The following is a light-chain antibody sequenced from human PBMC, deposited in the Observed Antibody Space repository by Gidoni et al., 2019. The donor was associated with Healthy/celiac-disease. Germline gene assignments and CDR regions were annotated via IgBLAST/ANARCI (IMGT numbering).Light chain of an antibody. CDR2: RAS. Sequence: EIVMTQSPATLSVSPGESATLACRASQSVSSTLAWYQQKPGQAPRLLIYRASTRATGIPARFSGSGSGTEFTLTISSLQSEDFAVYYCQQYNNWWTFGQGTKVEIK. CDR1: QSVSST. CDR3: QQYNNWWT. J-gene: IGKJ1*01. V-gene: IGKV3-15*01.